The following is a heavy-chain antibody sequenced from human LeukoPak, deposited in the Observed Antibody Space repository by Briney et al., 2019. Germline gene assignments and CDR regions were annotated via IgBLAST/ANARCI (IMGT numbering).Heavy chain of an antibody. D-gene: IGHD6-13*01. J-gene: IGHJ3*02. CDR2: IYYSGST. CDR3: ARRVARTGTYAFDI. Sequence: SETLSLTCTVSGGSISSSSYYWGWIRQPPGKGLEWIGSIYYSGSTYYNPSLKSRVTISVDTSKNQFSLKLSSVTAADTAVYYCARRVARTGTYAFDIWGQGTMVTVSS. CDR1: GGSISSSSYY. V-gene: IGHV4-39*07.